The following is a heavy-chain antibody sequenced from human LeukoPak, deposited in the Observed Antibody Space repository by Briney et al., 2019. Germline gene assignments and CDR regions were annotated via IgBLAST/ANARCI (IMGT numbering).Heavy chain of an antibody. D-gene: IGHD2-15*01. CDR2: INGGGSNT. J-gene: IGHJ4*02. Sequence: GGSLRLSCAASGLTFNTYVMSWVRQAPGKGLEWVSAINGGGSNTYYADSVKGRFTISRDNSKNMVYLQMNNLRADDTAVYYCAKSVVVITFRFDDWGQGALVTVSS. CDR3: AKSVVVITFRFDD. CDR1: GLTFNTYV. V-gene: IGHV3-23*01.